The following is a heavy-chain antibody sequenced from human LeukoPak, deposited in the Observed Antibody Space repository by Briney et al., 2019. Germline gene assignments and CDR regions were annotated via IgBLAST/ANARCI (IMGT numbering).Heavy chain of an antibody. CDR3: ARDRGYGGYDPTSDY. CDR1: GGSFSGYY. CDR2: INHSGST. D-gene: IGHD5-12*01. Sequence: SETLSLTCAVYGGSFSGYYWSWIRQPPGKGLEWIGEINHSGSTNYNPSLKSRVTISVDTSKNQFSLNLSSVTAADTAVFFCARDRGYGGYDPTSDYWGHGTLVIVSS. V-gene: IGHV4-34*01. J-gene: IGHJ4*01.